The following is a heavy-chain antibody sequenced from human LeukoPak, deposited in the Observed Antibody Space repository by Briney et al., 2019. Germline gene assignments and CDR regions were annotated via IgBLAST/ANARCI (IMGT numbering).Heavy chain of an antibody. Sequence: GGSLRLSCAASGFTFSSYGMHWVRQAPGKGLEWVAVISYDGSNKYYADSVKGRFTISRDNSKNTLYLQMNSLRAEDTAVYYCAKGPPVRKWLVSEPYFDYWGQGTLVTVSS. CDR2: ISYDGSNK. CDR3: AKGPPVRKWLVSEPYFDY. D-gene: IGHD6-19*01. J-gene: IGHJ4*02. V-gene: IGHV3-30*18. CDR1: GFTFSSYG.